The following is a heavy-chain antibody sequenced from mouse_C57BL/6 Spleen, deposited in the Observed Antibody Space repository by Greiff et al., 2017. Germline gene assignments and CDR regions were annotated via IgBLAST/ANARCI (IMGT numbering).Heavy chain of an antibody. CDR1: GYTFTSYT. CDR2: INPSSGYT. V-gene: IGHV1-4*01. Sequence: VMLVESGAELARPGASVKMSCKASGYTFTSYTMHWVKQRPGQGLEWIGYINPSSGYTKYNQKFKDKATLTADKSSSTAYMQLSSLTSEDSAVYYCARELEGFAYWGQGTLVTVSA. J-gene: IGHJ3*01. CDR3: ARELEGFAY. D-gene: IGHD1-3*01.